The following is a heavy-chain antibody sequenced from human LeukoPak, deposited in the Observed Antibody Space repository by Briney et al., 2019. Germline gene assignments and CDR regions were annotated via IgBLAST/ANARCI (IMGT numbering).Heavy chain of an antibody. Sequence: GRSLRLSCVASRFIFSSYDMHWVRQAPGKGLEWVAVISYDGSNKYYGESVKGRFTISRDNSKNTLYLQMNSLRAEDTAVYYCARRDCSGGSCYSDYYYYMDVWGKGTTVTVSS. V-gene: IGHV3-30*04. CDR2: ISYDGSNK. D-gene: IGHD2-15*01. CDR1: RFIFSSYD. J-gene: IGHJ6*03. CDR3: ARRDCSGGSCYSDYYYYMDV.